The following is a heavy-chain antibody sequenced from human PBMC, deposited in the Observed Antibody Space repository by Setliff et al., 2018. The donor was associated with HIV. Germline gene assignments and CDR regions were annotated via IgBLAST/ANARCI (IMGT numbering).Heavy chain of an antibody. J-gene: IGHJ5*01. CDR1: GYFINIGHY. D-gene: IGHD1-1*01. CDR3: ATDTSISWFYH. CDR2: IYHSGGT. Sequence: SETLSLTCRVSGYFINIGHYCGWLRQSPGKGLEWIGTIYHSGGTYYNPSLKSRVTISVDTSNNQFSLRMNSVTAADTAVYYCATDTSISWFYHWGQGTLVTV. V-gene: IGHV4-38-2*02.